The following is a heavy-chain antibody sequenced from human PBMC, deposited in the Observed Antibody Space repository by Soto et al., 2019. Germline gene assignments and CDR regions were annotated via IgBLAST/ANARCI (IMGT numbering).Heavy chain of an antibody. J-gene: IGHJ4*02. CDR2: INHSGST. V-gene: IGHV4-34*01. CDR1: GGSFSGYY. D-gene: IGHD2-2*01. CDR3: ARDKSTGRFDY. Sequence: PSETLSLTCAVYGGSFSGYYWTWIRQPPGTGLEWIGEINHSGSTNYNPSLKSRVTISVDTSKNQFSLKLTSVTAADTAVYYCARDKSTGRFDYWGQGTLVTVS.